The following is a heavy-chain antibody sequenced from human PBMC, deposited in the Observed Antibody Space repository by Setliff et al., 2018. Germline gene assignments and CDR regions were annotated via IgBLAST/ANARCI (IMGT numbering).Heavy chain of an antibody. CDR1: CGSLSSYY. Sequence: PSETMSLTCTVSCGSLSSYYWSWIRQPPGKGLEWIGHLYYSGTTNYNASLKNRVSISVDTSKNHFSLKLNSVTAADTAVYYCARVGSSSWYGGGFDIWGQGTMVTVSS. J-gene: IGHJ3*02. CDR3: ARVGSSSWYGGGFDI. D-gene: IGHD6-13*01. CDR2: LYYSGTT. V-gene: IGHV4-59*01.